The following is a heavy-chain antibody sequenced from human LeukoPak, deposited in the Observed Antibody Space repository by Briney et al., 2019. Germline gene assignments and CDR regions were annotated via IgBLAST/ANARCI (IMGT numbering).Heavy chain of an antibody. Sequence: ASVKVSCKASGYTFSDYYIHWVRQAPGQGLDWMGWINPNSGTTKYAQKFQGRVTMTRDTSISTACMELSRLRSDDTAVYYCARDRGMVRGVISNWFDPWGQGTLVTVSS. CDR1: GYTFSDYY. D-gene: IGHD3-10*01. CDR3: ARDRGMVRGVISNWFDP. CDR2: INPNSGTT. J-gene: IGHJ5*02. V-gene: IGHV1-2*02.